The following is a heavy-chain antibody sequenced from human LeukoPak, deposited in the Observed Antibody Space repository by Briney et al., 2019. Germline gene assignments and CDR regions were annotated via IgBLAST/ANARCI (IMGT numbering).Heavy chain of an antibody. V-gene: IGHV1-46*01. CDR2: INPSGGST. J-gene: IGHJ3*02. Sequence: ASVKVSCKASGYTFTGYYMHWVRQAPGQGLEWMGIINPSGGSTSYAQKFQGRVTMTRDMSTSTVYMELSSLRSEDTAVYYCARDTSVAGTGGAFDIWGQGTMVTVSS. D-gene: IGHD6-19*01. CDR1: GYTFTGYY. CDR3: ARDTSVAGTGGAFDI.